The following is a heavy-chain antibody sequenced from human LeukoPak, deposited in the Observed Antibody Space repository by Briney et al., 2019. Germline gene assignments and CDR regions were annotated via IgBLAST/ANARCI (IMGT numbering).Heavy chain of an antibody. CDR1: GGTFSSYA. D-gene: IGHD1-7*01. J-gene: IGHJ4*02. CDR3: ARHSGTYNWNYVTDY. Sequence: ASVKVSCKASGGTFSSYAISWVRQAPGQGLEWMGWISAYNGNTNYAQKLQGRVTMTTDTSTSTAYMELRSLRSDDTAVYYCARHSGTYNWNYVTDYWGQGTLVTVSS. V-gene: IGHV1-18*01. CDR2: ISAYNGNT.